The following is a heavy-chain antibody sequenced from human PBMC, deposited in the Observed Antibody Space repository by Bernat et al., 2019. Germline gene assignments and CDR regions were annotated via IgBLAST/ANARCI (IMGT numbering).Heavy chain of an antibody. D-gene: IGHD3-10*01. CDR1: GFTFSSYA. Sequence: QVQLVESGGGVVQPGRSLRLSCAASGFTFSSYAMHWVRQAPGKGLEWVAVISYDGSNKYYADSVKGRFTISRDNAKNSLYLQMNSLRAEDTAVYYCARRGYYAPFQHWGQGTLVTVSS. CDR3: ARRGYYAPFQH. CDR2: ISYDGSNK. V-gene: IGHV3-30-3*01. J-gene: IGHJ1*01.